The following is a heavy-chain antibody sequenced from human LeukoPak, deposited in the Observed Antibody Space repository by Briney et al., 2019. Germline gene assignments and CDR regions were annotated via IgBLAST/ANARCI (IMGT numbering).Heavy chain of an antibody. Sequence: SQTLSLTCAISGDSVSSNSAAWNWIRQSPSRGLEWLGRTYYRSKWYNDYAVSVKSRITINPDTSKSQFSLQLNSVTPEDTAVYYCARGGEAMGSNWFDPWGQGTLVTVSS. CDR2: TYYRSKWYN. V-gene: IGHV6-1*01. CDR1: GDSVSSNSAA. CDR3: ARGGEAMGSNWFDP. J-gene: IGHJ5*02. D-gene: IGHD5-18*01.